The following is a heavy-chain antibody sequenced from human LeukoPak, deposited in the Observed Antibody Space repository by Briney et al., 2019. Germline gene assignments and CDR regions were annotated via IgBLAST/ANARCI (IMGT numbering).Heavy chain of an antibody. CDR3: ARVAPDCSSTSCYDNLSFAFDI. J-gene: IGHJ3*02. CDR2: IYSSGST. D-gene: IGHD2-2*01. Sequence: SETLSLTCTVSGDSISSGSYYWNWIRQPAGKGLEWIGRIYSSGSTNYNPSLKSRVTISVDTSKNQFSLKLSSVTAADTAVYYCARVAPDCSSTSCYDNLSFAFDIWGQGTMVTVSS. CDR1: GDSISSGSYY. V-gene: IGHV4-61*10.